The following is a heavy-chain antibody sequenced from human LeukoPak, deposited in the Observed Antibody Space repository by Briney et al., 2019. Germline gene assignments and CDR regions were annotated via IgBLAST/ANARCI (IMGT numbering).Heavy chain of an antibody. Sequence: KASETLSLTCTVSGGSISSSSYYWGWIRQPPGKGLEWIGYIYYSGSTNYNPSLKSRVTISVDTSKNQFSLKLSSVTAADTAVYYCARGAPEFHYDSSGYRFDPWGQGTLVTVSS. D-gene: IGHD3-22*01. CDR1: GGSISSSSYY. CDR3: ARGAPEFHYDSSGYRFDP. CDR2: IYYSGST. V-gene: IGHV4-61*05. J-gene: IGHJ5*02.